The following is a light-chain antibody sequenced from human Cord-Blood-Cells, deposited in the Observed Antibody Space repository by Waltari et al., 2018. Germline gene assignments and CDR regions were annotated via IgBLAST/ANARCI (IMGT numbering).Light chain of an antibody. CDR1: VLAKKY. V-gene: IGLV3-27*01. Sequence: SYELTQPSSVSVSPGQTARITCSGDVLAKKYARWFQQKPGQAPVLVIYKDSERPSGIPERFSGCSSGTTVTLTISGAQVEDEADYYCYSAADNNYVFGTGTKVTVL. CDR2: KDS. CDR3: YSAADNNYV. J-gene: IGLJ1*01.